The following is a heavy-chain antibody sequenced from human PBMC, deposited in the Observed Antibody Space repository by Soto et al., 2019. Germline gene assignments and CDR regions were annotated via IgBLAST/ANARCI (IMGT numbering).Heavy chain of an antibody. J-gene: IGHJ5*02. D-gene: IGHD3-22*01. Sequence: ASVKVSCKASGYTFTGYYMHWVRQAPGQGLEWMGWINPNSGGTNYAQKFQGWVTMTRDTSISTAYMELSRLRSDDTAVYYCARDIATYYYDSSGYYNVGFDPWGQGTLVTVSS. CDR1: GYTFTGYY. CDR3: ARDIATYYYDSSGYYNVGFDP. CDR2: INPNSGGT. V-gene: IGHV1-2*04.